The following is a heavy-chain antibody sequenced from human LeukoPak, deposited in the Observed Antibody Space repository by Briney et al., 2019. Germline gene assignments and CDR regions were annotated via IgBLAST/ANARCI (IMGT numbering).Heavy chain of an antibody. J-gene: IGHJ4*02. V-gene: IGHV3-23*01. Sequence: GGSLRLSCAASGFTFSSYAMSWVRQAPGKGLEWVAAISGSGGSTYYADSVKGRFTISRDNSKNTLYLQMNSLRAEDTAVYYCAKSFQVAGTEGYWGQGTLVTVSS. D-gene: IGHD6-19*01. CDR3: AKSFQVAGTEGY. CDR2: ISGSGGST. CDR1: GFTFSSYA.